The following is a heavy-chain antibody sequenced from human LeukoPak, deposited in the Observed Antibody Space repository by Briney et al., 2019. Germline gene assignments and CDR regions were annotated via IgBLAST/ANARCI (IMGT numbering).Heavy chain of an antibody. CDR2: IDPSDSYT. Sequence: GASLEISCKGSGSMFSSYWISWGRQLPGKGVEWMGRIDPSDSYTNYNPSFQGNVTISVDKSINTAYLQWSSLKASDTALYYCAKLMGATIGGEWGQGTLVTVSS. CDR3: AKLMGATIGGE. D-gene: IGHD3-16*01. J-gene: IGHJ1*01. CDR1: GSMFSSYW. V-gene: IGHV5-10-1*01.